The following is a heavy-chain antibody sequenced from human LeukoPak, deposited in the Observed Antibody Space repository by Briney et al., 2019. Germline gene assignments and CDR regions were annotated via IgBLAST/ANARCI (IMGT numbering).Heavy chain of an antibody. CDR1: GFTFSSYA. V-gene: IGHV3-23*01. D-gene: IGHD2-2*01. J-gene: IGHJ3*02. Sequence: PGGSLRLSCAASGFTFSSYAMSWVRQAPGKGLEWVSAISGSGGSTYYADSVKGRFTISRDNSKNTLYLQMNSLRAEDTAVYYCAKGGEGYCSSTSCYGDAFDIWGQGTMVTVSS. CDR2: ISGSGGST. CDR3: AKGGEGYCSSTSCYGDAFDI.